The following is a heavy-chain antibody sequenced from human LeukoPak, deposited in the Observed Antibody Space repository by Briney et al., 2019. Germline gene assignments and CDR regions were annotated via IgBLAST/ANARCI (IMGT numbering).Heavy chain of an antibody. V-gene: IGHV1-46*01. Sequence: GASVKVSCKASGYTFTSYYMHWVRQAPGQGLEWMGIINPSGGSTSYAQKFQGRVTMTRDMSTSTVYMELSSLRSEDTAVYYCARTRGDVATITDFDYWGQGTLVTVSS. CDR2: INPSGGST. CDR3: ARTRGDVATITDFDY. CDR1: GYTFTSYY. J-gene: IGHJ4*02. D-gene: IGHD5-12*01.